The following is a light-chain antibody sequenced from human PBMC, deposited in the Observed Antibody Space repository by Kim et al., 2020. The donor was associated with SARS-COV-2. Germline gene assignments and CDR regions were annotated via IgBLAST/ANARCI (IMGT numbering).Light chain of an antibody. J-gene: IGKJ1*01. CDR3: QQYNGSPRT. CDR2: WAS. Sequence: DIVLTQSPDSLAVSLGERATINCKSSQSVLHSPNNKNYLAWYQQKPGQPPKLLIYWASIRESGVPDRFSGSGSGTDFTLTISSLQSEDVAVYYCQQYNGSPRTFGQGTKVDIK. CDR1: QSVLHSPNNKNY. V-gene: IGKV4-1*01.